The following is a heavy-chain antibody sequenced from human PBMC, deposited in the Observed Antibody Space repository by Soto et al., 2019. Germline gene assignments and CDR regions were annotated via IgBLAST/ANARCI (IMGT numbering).Heavy chain of an antibody. V-gene: IGHV1-69*12. D-gene: IGHD1-26*01. CDR1: GGTFSSYA. CDR2: IIPIFGTA. CDR3: ARESLIVGATSYYYYGMDV. J-gene: IGHJ6*02. Sequence: QVQLVQSGAEVKKPGSSVKVSCKASGGTFSSYAISWERQAPGQGLEWMGGIIPIFGTANYAEKFQGRVTITADESTSTAYMELSSLRSEDTAVYYCARESLIVGATSYYYYGMDVWGQGTTVTVSS.